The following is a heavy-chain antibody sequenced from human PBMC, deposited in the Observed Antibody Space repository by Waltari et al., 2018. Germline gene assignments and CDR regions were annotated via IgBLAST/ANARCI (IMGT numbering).Heavy chain of an antibody. V-gene: IGHV4-4*02. CDR3: ARVILGATDDYSYAMDV. CDR1: GGSISSSNW. CDR2: IDHKGNT. Sequence: QVQLQESGPGLVKPSGTLSLPCVVSGGSISSSNWWTWVREPPGKGLEWIGEIDHKGNTNDNPSLKSRVTISVDQSKNQFSLKLRSVTAADTAVYYCARVILGATDDYSYAMDVWGQGITVTVSS. D-gene: IGHD1-26*01. J-gene: IGHJ6*02.